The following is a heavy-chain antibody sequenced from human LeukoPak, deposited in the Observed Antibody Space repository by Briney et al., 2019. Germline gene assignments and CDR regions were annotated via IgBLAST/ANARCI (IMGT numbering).Heavy chain of an antibody. V-gene: IGHV3-20*04. CDR1: GFTFDDYG. CDR2: INWNGGST. D-gene: IGHD3-22*01. J-gene: IGHJ6*03. CDR3: ARAPYHSSGSYYYYYMDV. Sequence: GGSLRLSCAASGFTFDDYGMSWVRQAPGKGLEWVSGINWNGGSTGYADSVKGRFTISRDNAKNSLYLQMNGLRAEDTALYYCARAPYHSSGSYYYYYMDVWGKGTTVTVSS.